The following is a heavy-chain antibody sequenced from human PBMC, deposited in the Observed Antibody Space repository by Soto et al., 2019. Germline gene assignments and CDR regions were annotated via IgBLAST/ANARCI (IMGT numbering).Heavy chain of an antibody. CDR2: VSYSGST. V-gene: IGHV4-39*01. CDR3: ARHPKALVTGGFDY. Sequence: PSETLSLTCTVSGDSISSRTHYWGWIRQPPGKGLEWIGSVSYSGSTYYSPSLKSRLTISVDTSKNQFSLKLSSVTAADTSVYYCARHPKALVTGGFDYLGQGALVTVSS. D-gene: IGHD5-18*01. CDR1: GDSISSRTHY. J-gene: IGHJ4*02.